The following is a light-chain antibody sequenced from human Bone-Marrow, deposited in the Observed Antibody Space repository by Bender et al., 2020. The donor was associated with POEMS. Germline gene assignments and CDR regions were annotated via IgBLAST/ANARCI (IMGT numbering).Light chain of an antibody. CDR2: GVD. CDR3: SSYVGSSISV. Sequence: QSALTQPASLSGSPGQSITISCTGTNSNIGIYNLVSWYQQHSGKAPQLIFFGVDKRPSGVSHRFSGSKSGKTASLTISGLQAEDEADYYCSSYVGSSISVFGGGTKVTVL. J-gene: IGLJ2*01. V-gene: IGLV2-23*02. CDR1: NSNIGIYNL.